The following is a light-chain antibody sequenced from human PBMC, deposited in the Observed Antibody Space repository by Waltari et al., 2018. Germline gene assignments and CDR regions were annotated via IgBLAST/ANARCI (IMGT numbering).Light chain of an antibody. CDR1: SSDVGGYNY. Sequence: QSVLTQPTSVSGSPGLSITISCHGTSSDVGGYNYVTWYPQHPGKAPKVMIYDVNNRPSGVSNRFSGSKSGNTASLTISGLQAEDEADYYCGSYTSSTTPYVFGTGTKVTVL. CDR2: DVN. J-gene: IGLJ1*01. V-gene: IGLV2-14*01. CDR3: GSYTSSTTPYV.